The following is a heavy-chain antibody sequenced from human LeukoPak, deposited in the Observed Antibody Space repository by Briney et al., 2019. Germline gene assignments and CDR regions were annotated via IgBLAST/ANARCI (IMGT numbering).Heavy chain of an antibody. CDR1: GFTFSSYS. Sequence: GGSLRLSCAASGFTFSSYSMNWVRQAPGKGLEWVSSISSTGSYIFYADSVKGRFTISRDNAKNTLYLQMNSLRAEDTAVYYCATSPLIALDWGQGTLVIVSS. V-gene: IGHV3-21*01. D-gene: IGHD2-8*01. J-gene: IGHJ4*02. CDR2: ISSTGSYI. CDR3: ATSPLIALD.